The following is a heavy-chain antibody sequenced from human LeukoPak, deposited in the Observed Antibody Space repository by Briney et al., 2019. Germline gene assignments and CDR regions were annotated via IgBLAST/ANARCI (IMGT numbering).Heavy chain of an antibody. J-gene: IGHJ5*02. D-gene: IGHD5-12*01. CDR3: ARGGSPRFDP. CDR2: IYDSGST. Sequence: PSETLSLTCIVSGGSISSYFWSWIRQPPGKGLEWIGYIYDSGSTNYNPSLKSRVTMSIDTSKNQFSLKLTSVTAADTAVYYCARGGSPRFDPWGQGTLVTVSS. V-gene: IGHV4-59*01. CDR1: GGSISSYF.